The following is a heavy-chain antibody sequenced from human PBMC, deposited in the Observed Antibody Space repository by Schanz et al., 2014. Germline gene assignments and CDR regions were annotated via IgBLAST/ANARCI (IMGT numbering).Heavy chain of an antibody. J-gene: IGHJ6*02. Sequence: QVPLQQSGPGLVKPSQTLSLTCTVSGDSISSSGSYWTWIRQHPGKGLEWIGYIFFRGSTYYNPSLKSRVPISIDTSKNQFPLRLTSVTAADTAVYYCYGMDVWGQGTTVTVSS. CDR1: GDSISSSGSY. V-gene: IGHV4-31*09. CDR2: IFFRGST. CDR3: YGMDV.